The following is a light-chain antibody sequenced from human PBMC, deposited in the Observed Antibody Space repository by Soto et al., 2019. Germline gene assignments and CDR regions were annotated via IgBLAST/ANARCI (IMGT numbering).Light chain of an antibody. CDR2: GAS. J-gene: IGKJ2*01. CDR3: QHYGTSLYT. Sequence: EIVLTQSPGTVSLSPGERATLSCRASQSLSSNNLAWYRQKPGQAPRHLVYGASNRATGVPDRFSGSGSGTDFTLTISRLEPEDFAVYYCQHYGTSLYTFGQGTKLEIK. CDR1: QSLSSNN. V-gene: IGKV3-20*01.